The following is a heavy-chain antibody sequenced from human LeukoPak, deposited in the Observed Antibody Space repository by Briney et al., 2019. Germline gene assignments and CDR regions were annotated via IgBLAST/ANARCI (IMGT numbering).Heavy chain of an antibody. J-gene: IGHJ4*02. V-gene: IGHV1-2*02. D-gene: IGHD4-17*01. CDR2: INPNSGGT. Sequence: ASVKVSCKASGYTFTGYYMHWVRQAPGQGLEWMGWINPNSGGTNYAQKFQGRVTMTRDTSISTAYMELSRLRSDDTAVYYCARDELGDGDSGFDYWGQGTLVTVSP. CDR3: ARDELGDGDSGFDY. CDR1: GYTFTGYY.